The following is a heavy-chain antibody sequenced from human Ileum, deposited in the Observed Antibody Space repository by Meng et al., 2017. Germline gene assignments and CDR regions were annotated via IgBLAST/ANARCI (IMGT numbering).Heavy chain of an antibody. J-gene: IGHJ4*02. V-gene: IGHV3-33*01. D-gene: IGHD3-16*01. Sequence: QVQLVESGGCVVQPGKSLRLSRAASGSTFSNYGMHWVRQAPGKGLEWVAVVWYDGSNKYYADSVKGRFTISRDNSKNTLYLQMNSLRAEDTAVYYCARDEGGLYFDYWGQGTLVTVSS. CDR3: ARDEGGLYFDY. CDR1: GSTFSNYG. CDR2: VWYDGSNK.